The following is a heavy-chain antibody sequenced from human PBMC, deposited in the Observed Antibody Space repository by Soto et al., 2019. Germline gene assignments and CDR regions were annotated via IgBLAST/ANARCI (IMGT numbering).Heavy chain of an antibody. V-gene: IGHV3-21*01. CDR3: AMPNCSGGSYYPSYWYFDL. CDR1: GITFRSYS. CDR2: ISSSSSYI. D-gene: IGHD2-15*01. Sequence: GGSLRLSCAASGITFRSYSMNWGRKAPGKGLEGVSSISSSSSYIYYADSVKGRFTISRDNAKNSLYLQMNSLRAEDTAVYYCAMPNCSGGSYYPSYWYFDLWGRGTLVTVSS. J-gene: IGHJ2*01.